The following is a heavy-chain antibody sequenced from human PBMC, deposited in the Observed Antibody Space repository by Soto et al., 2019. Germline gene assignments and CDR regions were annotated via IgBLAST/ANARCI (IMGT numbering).Heavy chain of an antibody. Sequence: QVQLVQSGAEVKKPGASVKVSCKASGYTFTSYGISWVRQAPGQGLEWMGWISAYNGNTNYAQKLQGRVTMTTDTSTGTASMELRSLRSDDTAVYYCARDYYGSGRLNAHNWFDPWGQGTLVTVSS. V-gene: IGHV1-18*01. CDR1: GYTFTSYG. J-gene: IGHJ5*02. D-gene: IGHD3-10*01. CDR3: ARDYYGSGRLNAHNWFDP. CDR2: ISAYNGNT.